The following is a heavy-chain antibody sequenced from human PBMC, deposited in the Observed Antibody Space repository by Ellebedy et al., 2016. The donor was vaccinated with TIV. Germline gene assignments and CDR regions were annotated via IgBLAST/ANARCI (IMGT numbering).Heavy chain of an antibody. CDR1: GGSISSGGYY. CDR3: ARCHYDILTGLPSGMDV. Sequence: MPSETLSLTCTVSGGSISSGGYYWSWIRQHPGKGLEWIGYIYYSGSTYYNPSLESRFTISLDTSKNQFSLRLSSVTAADKAVYYCARCHYDILTGLPSGMDVWGQGTTVTVSS. J-gene: IGHJ6*02. V-gene: IGHV4-31*03. D-gene: IGHD3-9*01. CDR2: IYYSGST.